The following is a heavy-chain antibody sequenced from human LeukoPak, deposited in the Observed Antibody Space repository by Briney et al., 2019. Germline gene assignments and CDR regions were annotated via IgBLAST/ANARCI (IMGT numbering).Heavy chain of an antibody. CDR1: GFPFISYT. D-gene: IGHD5-12*01. V-gene: IGHV3-30*04. CDR2: MSYDGSHK. CDR3: ARDVGGYAFDY. Sequence: GVSLRLSCVASGFPFISYTMHWVRQAPGKGLVWVAVMSYDGSHKFHADSVKGRFTISRDNSKNTVYLQVNSLRAEDTAIYYCARDVGGYAFDYWGQGTLVTVSS. J-gene: IGHJ4*02.